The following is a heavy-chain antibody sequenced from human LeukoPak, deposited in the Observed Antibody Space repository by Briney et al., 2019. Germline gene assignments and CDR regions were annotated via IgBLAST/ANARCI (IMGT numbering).Heavy chain of an antibody. CDR2: ISSNGGST. CDR3: AKDRGYYDSSGYYY. V-gene: IGHV3-64*01. Sequence: GGSLRLSCAASGFTFSSYAMHWVRQAPGKGLEYVSAISSNGGSTYYANSVKGRFTISRDNSKNTLYLQMNSLRAEDTAVYYCAKDRGYYDSSGYYYWGQGTLVTVSS. D-gene: IGHD3-22*01. J-gene: IGHJ4*02. CDR1: GFTFSSYA.